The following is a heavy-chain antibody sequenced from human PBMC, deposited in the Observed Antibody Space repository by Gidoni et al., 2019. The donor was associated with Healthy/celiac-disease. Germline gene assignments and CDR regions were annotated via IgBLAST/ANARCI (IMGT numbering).Heavy chain of an antibody. CDR3: TREDDYGDYGVY. V-gene: IGHV3-49*05. J-gene: IGHJ4*02. D-gene: IGHD4-17*01. CDR1: GLTFGDYA. Sequence: VQLVETGGGWVKPGRSLRLSRTRSGLTFGDYAMSWFRQATGKGLGWVVSDRSKAYGGTTDYAASVKGRFTISRIDSNSLAYLQMDSLKTEDTAVYYCTREDDYGDYGVYWGQGTLVTVSS. CDR2: DRSKAYGGTT.